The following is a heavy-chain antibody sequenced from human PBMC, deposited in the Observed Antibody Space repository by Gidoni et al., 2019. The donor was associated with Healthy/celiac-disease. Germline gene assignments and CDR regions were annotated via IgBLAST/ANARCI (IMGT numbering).Heavy chain of an antibody. V-gene: IGHV1-69*02. CDR1: GGTFSSYT. D-gene: IGHD3-22*01. J-gene: IGHJ4*02. CDR2: IIPILGIA. Sequence: QVQLVQSGAAVTKPGSSVKVSCKASGGTFSSYTISWLRQAPGQVLEWMGRIIPILGIANYAHKFQGRVTITADKSTSTAYMELSSLRSEDTAVYYCARGGNYYDRDFDYWGQGTLVTVSS. CDR3: ARGGNYYDRDFDY.